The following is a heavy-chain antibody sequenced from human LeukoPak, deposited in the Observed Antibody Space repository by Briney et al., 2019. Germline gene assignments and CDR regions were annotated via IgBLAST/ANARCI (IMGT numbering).Heavy chain of an antibody. CDR3: AKLGSYYYGSGSL. Sequence: LTGGSLRLSCAASGFTFSSYGMHWVRQAPGKGLEWVAFIRYDGSNKYYAYSVKGRFTISRDNSKNTLYPQMNSLRVEDTAVYYCAKLGSYYYGSGSLWGQGTLVTVSS. V-gene: IGHV3-30*02. CDR2: IRYDGSNK. J-gene: IGHJ4*02. D-gene: IGHD3-10*01. CDR1: GFTFSSYG.